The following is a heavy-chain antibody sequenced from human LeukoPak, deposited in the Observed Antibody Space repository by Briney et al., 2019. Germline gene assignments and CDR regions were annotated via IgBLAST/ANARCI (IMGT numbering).Heavy chain of an antibody. Sequence: GGSVRLLCAASGFTLRSYAMSGVREARGKGVEWVSGISGRGGNTHHAHRVKGRFTISRDNSKNTLYLQMNSLRAEDTAVYYCARDFLQQLVPGNSFDPWGQGTLVTVSS. CDR2: ISGRGGNT. CDR3: ARDFLQQLVPGNSFDP. CDR1: GFTLRSYA. V-gene: IGHV3-23*01. D-gene: IGHD6-13*01. J-gene: IGHJ5*02.